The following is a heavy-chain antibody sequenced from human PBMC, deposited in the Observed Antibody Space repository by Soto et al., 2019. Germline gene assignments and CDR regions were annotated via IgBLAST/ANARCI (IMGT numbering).Heavy chain of an antibody. J-gene: IGHJ4*02. CDR3: ARDLAVGLVDY. D-gene: IGHD6-6*01. CDR1: GYTFTSYG. CDR2: ISAYNGNT. Sequence: QVQLVQSGAEVKKPGASVKVSCKASGYTFTSYGISWVRQAPGLGLGWMGWISAYNGNTNYAQKLKGRVTMTTDTSTSTAYRELRSLRSDDTSVYYCARDLAVGLVDYWGQGTLVTVSS. V-gene: IGHV1-18*01.